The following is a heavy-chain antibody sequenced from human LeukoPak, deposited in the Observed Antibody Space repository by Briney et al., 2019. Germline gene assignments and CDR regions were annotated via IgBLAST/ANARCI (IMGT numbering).Heavy chain of an antibody. V-gene: IGHV1-69*05. CDR1: GGTFSSYA. CDR3: ARVKPYYYDSSGYYSLGAFDI. J-gene: IGHJ3*02. CDR2: IIPIFGTA. D-gene: IGHD3-22*01. Sequence: GASVKVSCKASGGTFSSYAISWVREAPGQGLEWMGGIIPIFGTANYAQKFQGRVTITTDESTSTAYMELSSLRSEDTAVYYCARVKPYYYDSSGYYSLGAFDIWGQGTMVTVSS.